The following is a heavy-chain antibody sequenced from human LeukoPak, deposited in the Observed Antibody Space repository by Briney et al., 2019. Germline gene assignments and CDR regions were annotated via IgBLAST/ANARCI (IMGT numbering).Heavy chain of an antibody. J-gene: IGHJ4*02. CDR1: GFTVSNNY. Sequence: GGSLRLSCAASGFTVSNNYMSWVRQAPGKGLEWVSIIYSGTSIYYADFVKGRFTISRDNSKNTLYLQMNSLRTEDTAVYYCARSTYSGSYRYYFNSWGQGTLVTVSS. V-gene: IGHV3-53*01. CDR2: IYSGTSI. CDR3: ARSTYSGSYRYYFNS. D-gene: IGHD1-26*01.